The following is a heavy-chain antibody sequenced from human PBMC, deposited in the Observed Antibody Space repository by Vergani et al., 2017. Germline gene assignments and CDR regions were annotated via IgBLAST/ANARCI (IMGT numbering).Heavy chain of an antibody. J-gene: IGHJ3*02. CDR2: INHSGST. CDR3: ARGRRIRAAIGAFDI. CDR1: GGSFSGYY. D-gene: IGHD2-2*01. Sequence: QVQLQQWGAGLLKPSETLSLTCAVYGGSFSGYYWSWIRQPPGKGLEWIGEINHSGSTNYNPSLKSRVTISVDTSKNQFSLKRSSVTAADTAVYYCARGRRIRAAIGAFDIWGQGTMVTVSS. V-gene: IGHV4-34*01.